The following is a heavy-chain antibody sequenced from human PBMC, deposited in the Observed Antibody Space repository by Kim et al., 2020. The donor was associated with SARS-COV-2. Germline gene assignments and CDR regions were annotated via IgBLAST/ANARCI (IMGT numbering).Heavy chain of an antibody. CDR1: GFTFSSYA. CDR3: VKDHQGGYFDWLLLRSYFYDGMDV. J-gene: IGHJ6*02. D-gene: IGHD3-9*01. V-gene: IGHV3-64D*06. CDR2: ISSNGGST. Sequence: GGSLRLSCSASGFTFSSYAMHWVRQAPGKGLEYVSAISSNGGSTYYADSVKGRFTISRDNSKNTLYLQMSSLRAEDTAVYYCVKDHQGGYFDWLLLRSYFYDGMDVWGQGTTVTFSS.